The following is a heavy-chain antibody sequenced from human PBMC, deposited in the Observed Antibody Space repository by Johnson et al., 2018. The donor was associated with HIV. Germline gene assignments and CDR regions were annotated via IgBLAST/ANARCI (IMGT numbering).Heavy chain of an antibody. V-gene: IGHV3-33*01. CDR3: ATSHGSHGAFDI. J-gene: IGHJ3*02. Sequence: QVQLVESGGGVVQPGRSLRLSCAASGFTFSSYGMHWVRQAPGKGLEWVAVIWYDGSNKYYADSVKGRFTISRDNSKNTVYLQMNSLRAEDTAVYYCATSHGSHGAFDIWGQGTMVTVSS. CDR2: IWYDGSNK. CDR1: GFTFSSYG. D-gene: IGHD1-26*01.